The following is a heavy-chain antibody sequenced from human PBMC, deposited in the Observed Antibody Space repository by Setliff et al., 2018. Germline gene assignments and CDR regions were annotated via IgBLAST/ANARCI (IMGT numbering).Heavy chain of an antibody. J-gene: IGHJ4*02. CDR2: ISSTGTT. Sequence: QPGGSLRLSCAASGFSFSYYYMSWVRQAPGKGLEWLSKISSTGTTYYADSVTGRFTVSRDISMNTLYLQMNSLRAEDTAVYYCAKGQGGRDSGTIEAAIYGPQSYYFDYWAREPWSPSPQ. V-gene: IGHV3-53*01. D-gene: IGHD6-13*01. CDR3: AKGQGGRDSGTIEAAIYGPQSYYFDY. CDR1: GFSFSYYY.